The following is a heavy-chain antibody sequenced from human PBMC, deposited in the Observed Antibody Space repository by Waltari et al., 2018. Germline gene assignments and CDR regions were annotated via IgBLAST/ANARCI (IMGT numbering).Heavy chain of an antibody. CDR1: SGSIRGYY. Sequence: QVQLQESGPGLVKPSETLSLTCTGSSGSIRGYYWTWIRQPPKKELEWIGYVYYGGSTNYNPSLKSRVTMSTDTTKNQFSLKLNSVTAADTARYYCARGRYSNYYFDYWGQGILVTVSS. J-gene: IGHJ4*02. V-gene: IGHV4-59*01. D-gene: IGHD4-4*01. CDR3: ARGRYSNYYFDY. CDR2: VYYGGST.